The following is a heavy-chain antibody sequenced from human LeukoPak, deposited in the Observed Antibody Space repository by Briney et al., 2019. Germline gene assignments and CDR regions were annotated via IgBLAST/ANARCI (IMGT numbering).Heavy chain of an antibody. Sequence: ASVKVSCKASGYTFTGYYMHWVRQAPGQELEWMGWINPNSGGTNYAQKFQGRVTMTRDTSISTAYMELSRLRSDDTAVYYCARGAVNYYGSGSYYDRGNYYYYYYMDVWGKGTTVTVSS. V-gene: IGHV1-2*02. CDR1: GYTFTGYY. J-gene: IGHJ6*03. D-gene: IGHD3-10*01. CDR3: ARGAVNYYGSGSYYDRGNYYYYYYMDV. CDR2: INPNSGGT.